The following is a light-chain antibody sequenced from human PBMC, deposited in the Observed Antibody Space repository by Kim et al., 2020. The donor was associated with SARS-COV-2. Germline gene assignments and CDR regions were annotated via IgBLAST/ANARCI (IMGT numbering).Light chain of an antibody. CDR2: DAS. J-gene: IGKJ1*01. CDR1: QGIFTS. CDR3: QKYNAAPWT. Sequence: DIQMTQSPSSLSASVGDRVTITCRASQGIFTSLAWYQQKPGSVPRVLIYDASALHSGVPSRFSGSGSGTDFTLTISSLQPEDVATYYCQKYNAAPWTFGQGTKVDIK. V-gene: IGKV1-27*01.